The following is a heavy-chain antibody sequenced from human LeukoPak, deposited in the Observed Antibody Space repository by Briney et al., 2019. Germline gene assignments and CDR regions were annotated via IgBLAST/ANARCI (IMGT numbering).Heavy chain of an antibody. CDR2: ISSSSRYI. CDR1: GFTFSSYS. V-gene: IGHV3-21*01. J-gene: IGHJ6*03. CDR3: ARDPRYYMDV. Sequence: PGGSLRLSCAASGFTFSSYSMNWVRQAPGKGLESVSSISSSSRYIYYADSVKGRFTISRDNAKNSLYLQMNSLRAEDTAVYYCARDPRYYMDVWGKGTTVTVSS.